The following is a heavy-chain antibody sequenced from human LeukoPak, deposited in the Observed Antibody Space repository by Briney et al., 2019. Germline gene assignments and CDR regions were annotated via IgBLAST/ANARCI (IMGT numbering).Heavy chain of an antibody. Sequence: SETLSLTCTVSGGSISSGGYYWSWIRQHPGKGLEWIGYIYYSGSTYYNPSLKSRVTISVDTSKNQFSLKLSSVTAADTAVYYCARRRQTGGDNGLHNWFDPWGQGILVTVSS. CDR1: GGSISSGGYY. V-gene: IGHV4-31*03. J-gene: IGHJ5*02. CDR2: IYYSGST. CDR3: ARRRQTGGDNGLHNWFDP. D-gene: IGHD2-21*01.